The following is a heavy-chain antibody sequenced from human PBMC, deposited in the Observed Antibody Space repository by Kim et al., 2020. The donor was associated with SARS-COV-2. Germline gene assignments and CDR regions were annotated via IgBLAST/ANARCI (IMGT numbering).Heavy chain of an antibody. CDR3: AKALNYYDSSGYYYYFDY. J-gene: IGHJ4*02. Sequence: KGRFTISRDNSKNTLYLKMNSLRAEDTAVYYCAKALNYYDSSGYYYYFDYWGQGTLVTVSS. V-gene: IGHV3-23*01. D-gene: IGHD3-22*01.